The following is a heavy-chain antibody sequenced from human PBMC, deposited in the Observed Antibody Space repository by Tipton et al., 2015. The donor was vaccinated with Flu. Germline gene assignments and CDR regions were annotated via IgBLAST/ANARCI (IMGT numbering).Heavy chain of an antibody. V-gene: IGHV4-59*02. CDR3: ASKVANWGVWEPLDY. D-gene: IGHD7-27*01. Sequence: TLSLTCSVSGGSVSSYYWSWIRQPPGKGLEWIGYIYYTGASNYNPSLKSRVAISADTSKNQFSLKLSSVTAADTAVYYCASKVANWGVWEPLDYWGQGTLVTVSS. J-gene: IGHJ4*02. CDR1: GGSVSSYY. CDR2: IYYTGAS.